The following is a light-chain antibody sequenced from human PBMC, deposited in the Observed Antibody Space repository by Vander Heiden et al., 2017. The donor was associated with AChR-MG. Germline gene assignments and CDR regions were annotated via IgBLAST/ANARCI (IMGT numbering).Light chain of an antibody. CDR3: SSYTSSSTLGV. CDR1: SSDGGGYNY. Sequence: QSALTEPASVSGCPGQSITITCTGTSSDGGGYNYVSWYQQLPVKAPKPIIYDVSNRPSRFSILFSGSKSDNTASLTISGLQAEDEADYYCSSYTSSSTLGVVGGGTKLTVL. V-gene: IGLV2-14*01. CDR2: DVS. J-gene: IGLJ2*01.